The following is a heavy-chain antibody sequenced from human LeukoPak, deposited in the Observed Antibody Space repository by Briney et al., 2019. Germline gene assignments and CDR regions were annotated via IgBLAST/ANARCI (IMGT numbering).Heavy chain of an antibody. CDR1: GGSISSYY. CDR3: ARVPHYYDSSGYYQYYFDY. D-gene: IGHD3-22*01. Sequence: PSETLSLTCTVSGGSISSYYWSWIRQPPGKGLEWIGYIYYSGSTNYNPSLKSRVTISVDTSKNQFSLKLSSVTAADTAVYYCARVPHYYDSSGYYQYYFDYWGQGTLVTVSS. V-gene: IGHV4-59*01. J-gene: IGHJ4*02. CDR2: IYYSGST.